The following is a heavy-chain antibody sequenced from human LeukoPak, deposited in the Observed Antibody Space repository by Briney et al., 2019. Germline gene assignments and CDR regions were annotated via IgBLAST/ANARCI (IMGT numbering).Heavy chain of an antibody. J-gene: IGHJ4*02. CDR2: ISAYNGNT. CDR3: ARDGLVLRYFDWSISPGVDY. V-gene: IGHV1-18*01. D-gene: IGHD3-9*01. Sequence: ASVKVSCKASGYTFTGYGISWVRQAPGQGLEWMGWISAYNGNTNYAQKLQGRVTMTTDTSTSTAYMELRSLRSDDTAVYYCARDGLVLRYFDWSISPGVDYWGQGTLVTVSS. CDR1: GYTFTGYG.